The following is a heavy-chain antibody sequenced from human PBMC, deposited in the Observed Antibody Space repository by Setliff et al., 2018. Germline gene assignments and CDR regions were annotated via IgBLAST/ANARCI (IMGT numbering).Heavy chain of an antibody. D-gene: IGHD6-6*01. CDR2: IYYSGST. CDR3: ARQAKSIAAPPADYYGMDV. Sequence: SETLSLTCTVSGGSISSGSYYWSWIRQPAGKGLEWIGHIYYSGSTYYNPSLKSRVTISVDTSKNQFSLKLSSVTAADTAVYYCARQAKSIAAPPADYYGMDVWGQGTTVTVSS. J-gene: IGHJ6*02. V-gene: IGHV4-39*01. CDR1: GGSISSGSYY.